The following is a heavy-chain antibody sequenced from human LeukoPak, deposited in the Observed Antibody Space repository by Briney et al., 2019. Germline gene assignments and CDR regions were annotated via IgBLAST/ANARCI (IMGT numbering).Heavy chain of an antibody. CDR2: FDPEDGET. CDR1: GYTLTELS. CDR3: AREAFTTVTSATDAFDI. D-gene: IGHD4-17*01. V-gene: IGHV1-24*01. J-gene: IGHJ3*02. Sequence: GASVKVSCKVSGYTLTELSMHWVRQAPGKGLEWMGGFDPEDGETIYAQKFQGRVTMTRDTSISTAYMELSRLRSDDTAVYYCAREAFTTVTSATDAFDIWGQGTMVTVSS.